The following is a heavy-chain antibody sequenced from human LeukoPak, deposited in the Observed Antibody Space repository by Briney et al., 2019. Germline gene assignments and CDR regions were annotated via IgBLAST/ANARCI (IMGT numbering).Heavy chain of an antibody. CDR1: GGSISSRSYY. Sequence: SETLSLTCTVSGGSISSRSYYWGWIRQPPGKGLEWIGSMYYSGSTYYNPSLKSRVTISVDTSKNQFSLKLSSVTAADTAGFYCARVRGYSYGSDAFDIWGQGTMVTVSS. V-gene: IGHV4-39*07. D-gene: IGHD5-18*01. J-gene: IGHJ3*02. CDR3: ARVRGYSYGSDAFDI. CDR2: MYYSGST.